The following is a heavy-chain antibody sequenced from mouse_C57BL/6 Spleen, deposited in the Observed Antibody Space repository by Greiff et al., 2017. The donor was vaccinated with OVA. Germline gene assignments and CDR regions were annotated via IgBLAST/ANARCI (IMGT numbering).Heavy chain of an antibody. D-gene: IGHD1-1*02. V-gene: IGHV1-47*01. CDR3: ARGGRYQYFYV. CDR1: GYTFTTYP. J-gene: IGHJ1*03. Sequence: LQEPGAELVMPGASVKMSCKASGYTFTTYPIEWMKQNHGKSLEWIGNVHPYNEDTNYNQKFKGKATLTVAKSSSTVYLELSRSTSDDSAVYSSARGGRYQYFYVWGTRTTGSASS. CDR2: VHPYNEDT.